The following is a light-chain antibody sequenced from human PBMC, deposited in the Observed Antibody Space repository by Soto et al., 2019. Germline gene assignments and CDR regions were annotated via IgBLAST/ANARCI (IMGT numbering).Light chain of an antibody. CDR1: QSVSSN. CDR3: QQYDIWPIS. J-gene: IGKJ5*01. V-gene: IGKV3-15*01. CDR2: SAS. Sequence: EIVVTQSPATLSVSPGERATLSCRASQSVSSNLAWHQQKPGQAPRLLIYSASTRATGTPARFSGSGSGTGFTLTISSLLSEDIAVYYRQQYDIWPISFGQGTGLASK.